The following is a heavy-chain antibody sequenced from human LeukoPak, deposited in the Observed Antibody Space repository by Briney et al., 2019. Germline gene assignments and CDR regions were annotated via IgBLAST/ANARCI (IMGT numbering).Heavy chain of an antibody. CDR1: GFTFSSYG. V-gene: IGHV3-33*01. CDR2: IWYDGSNK. CDR3: ARAPYYDFWSGSPGGVEYFQH. Sequence: GRSLRLSCAASGFTFSSYGMHWVRQAPGKGLEWVAVIWYDGSNKYYADSVKGRFTISRDNSKNTLYLQMNSLRAEDTAVYYCARAPYYDFWSGSPGGVEYFQHWGQGTLVTVSS. J-gene: IGHJ1*01. D-gene: IGHD3-3*01.